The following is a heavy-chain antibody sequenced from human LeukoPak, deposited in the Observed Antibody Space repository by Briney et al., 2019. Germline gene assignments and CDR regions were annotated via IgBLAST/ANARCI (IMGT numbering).Heavy chain of an antibody. D-gene: IGHD6-6*01. CDR3: ATGARLES. CDR1: GYTFTGYY. CDR2: INPNSGGA. Sequence: ASVKVSCKASGYTFTGYYMHWVRQAPGQGLEWMGRINPNSGGANYAQKFQDRVTVTRDTSISTAYMELSGLTSDDTAVYYCATGARLESWGQGTLVAVSS. J-gene: IGHJ4*02. V-gene: IGHV1-2*06.